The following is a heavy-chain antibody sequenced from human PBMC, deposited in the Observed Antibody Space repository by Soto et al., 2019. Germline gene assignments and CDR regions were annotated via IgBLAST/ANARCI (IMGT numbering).Heavy chain of an antibody. Sequence: QVQLVQSGAEVKKPGASVKVSCKASGYTFTSYAMHWVRQAPGQRLEWMGWINAGNGNTKYSQKFQGRVTITRETSASTAYMELSSLGSEDTAVYYCTRANGQWWTALWYWGQGTLVTVSS. V-gene: IGHV1-3*01. CDR1: GYTFTSYA. J-gene: IGHJ4*02. CDR2: INAGNGNT. D-gene: IGHD2-15*01. CDR3: TRANGQWWTALWY.